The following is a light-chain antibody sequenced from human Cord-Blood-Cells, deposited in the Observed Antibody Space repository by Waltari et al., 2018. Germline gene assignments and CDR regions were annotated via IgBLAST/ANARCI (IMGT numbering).Light chain of an antibody. CDR1: SSDVGSYNR. Sequence: QSALTQPPSVSGSPGQSVTISCPGTSSDVGSYNRVPWYQQPPGTAPKLMIYEVSNRPSGVPDRFSGSKSGNTASLTISGLQAEDEADYYCSSYTSSSFVVFGGGTKLTVL. CDR2: EVS. J-gene: IGLJ2*01. CDR3: SSYTSSSFVV. V-gene: IGLV2-18*02.